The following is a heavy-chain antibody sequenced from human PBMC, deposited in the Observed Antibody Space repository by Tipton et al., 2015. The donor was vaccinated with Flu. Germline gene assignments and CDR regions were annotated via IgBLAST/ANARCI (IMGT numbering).Heavy chain of an antibody. V-gene: IGHV4-59*01. Sequence: TLSLTCTVSGASINNYYWSWIRQPPGKGLEWIGYIYYSGNTNYNPSLKSRVTMSLDASKSHFSLKLSSVTAADTAMYYCSSYYIRAFDIWGPGTLVTVSS. D-gene: IGHD3-10*01. CDR3: SSYYIRAFDI. CDR1: GASINNYY. CDR2: IYYSGNT. J-gene: IGHJ3*02.